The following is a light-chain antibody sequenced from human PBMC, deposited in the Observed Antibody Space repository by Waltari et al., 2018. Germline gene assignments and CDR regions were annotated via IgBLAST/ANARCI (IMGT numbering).Light chain of an antibody. CDR1: TSDVDSYNY. Sequence: QSALTQPRSVSGSPGQSVTISCTGTTSDVDSYNYVSWYQQHPGKAPKLIIYDINKRPSGVPDRFSASKSGNTASLTISGLQAEDEADYYCGRPYWVFGGGTKLTVL. CDR2: DIN. V-gene: IGLV2-11*01. J-gene: IGLJ3*02. CDR3: GRPYWV.